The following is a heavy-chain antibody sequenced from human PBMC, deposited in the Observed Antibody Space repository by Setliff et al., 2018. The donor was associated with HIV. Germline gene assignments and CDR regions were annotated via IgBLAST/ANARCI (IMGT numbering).Heavy chain of an antibody. D-gene: IGHD1-26*01. Sequence: ASVKVSCKASTYTFSSYVINWVRQAPGQGLEWMGRISVYNGNTIYAQKLQGRVIMTTDTSTSTAYMELKSLRSEDTAVYYCARDHHSGRGSNFPWYSDLWGRGTLVTVSS. J-gene: IGHJ2*01. V-gene: IGHV1-18*01. CDR2: ISVYNGNT. CDR1: TYTFSSYV. CDR3: ARDHHSGRGSNFPWYSDL.